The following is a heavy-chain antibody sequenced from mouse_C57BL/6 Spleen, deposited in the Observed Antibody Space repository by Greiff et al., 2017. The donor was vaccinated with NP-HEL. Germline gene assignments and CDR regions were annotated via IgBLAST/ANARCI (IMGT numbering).Heavy chain of an antibody. CDR2: ISSGSSTI. Sequence: EVQLVESGGGLVKPGGSLKLPCAASGFTFSDYGMHWVRQAPEKGLEWVAYISSGSSTIYYADTVKGRFTISRDNAKNTLFLQMTSLRSEDTAMYYCARSYSAMDYWGQGTSVTVSS. CDR1: GFTFSDYG. V-gene: IGHV5-17*01. CDR3: ARSYSAMDY. J-gene: IGHJ4*01. D-gene: IGHD1-1*01.